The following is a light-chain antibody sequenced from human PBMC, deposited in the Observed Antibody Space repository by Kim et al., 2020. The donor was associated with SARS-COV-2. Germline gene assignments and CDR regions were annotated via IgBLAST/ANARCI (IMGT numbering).Light chain of an antibody. CDR3: SAWDSSLSARV. V-gene: IGLV10-54*01. J-gene: IGLJ7*01. Sequence: QAGLTPPPSVSKGLRQTATLTCTGNSNNVGNQGAAWLQQHQGHPPKLLSYRNNNRPSGISERLSASRSGNTASLTITGLQPEDEADYYCSAWDSSLSARVFGGGTQLTVL. CDR1: SNNVGNQG. CDR2: RNN.